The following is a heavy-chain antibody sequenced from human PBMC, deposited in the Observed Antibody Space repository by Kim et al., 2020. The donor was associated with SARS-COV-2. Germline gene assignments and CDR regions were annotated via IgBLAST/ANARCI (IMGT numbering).Heavy chain of an antibody. CDR2: GGNT. J-gene: IGHJ6*02. V-gene: IGHV3-64*01. CDR3: ARAAGMDV. Sequence: GGNTYYANSVKGRFTISRDNSKNTLYLQMGSLRTEDMAVYYCARAAGMDVWGQGTTVTVSS.